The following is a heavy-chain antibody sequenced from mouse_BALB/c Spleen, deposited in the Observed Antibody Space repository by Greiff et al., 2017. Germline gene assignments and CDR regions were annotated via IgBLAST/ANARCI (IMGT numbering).Heavy chain of an antibody. V-gene: IGHV5-6-5*01. CDR3: ARTDGVYFDY. Sequence: EVKLVESGGGLVKPGGSLKLSCAASGFTFSSYAMSWVRQTPEKRLEWVASISSGGSTYYPDSVKGRFTISRDNARNILYLQMSSLRSEDTAMYYCARTDGVYFDYWGQGTTLTVSS. J-gene: IGHJ2*01. CDR1: GFTFSSYA. CDR2: ISSGGST.